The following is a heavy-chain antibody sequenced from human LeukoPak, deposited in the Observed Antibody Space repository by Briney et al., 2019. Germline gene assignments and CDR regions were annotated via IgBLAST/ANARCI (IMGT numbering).Heavy chain of an antibody. CDR1: GFTFSSYG. CDR2: IYSGGST. Sequence: PGGSLRLSCAASGFTFSSYGMHWVRQAPGKGLEWVSIIYSGGSTYYADSVKGRFTISRDNSKNTLYLQMNSLRVEDTAVYYCARELHWGQGTLVTVSS. V-gene: IGHV3-NL1*01. J-gene: IGHJ4*02. CDR3: ARELH.